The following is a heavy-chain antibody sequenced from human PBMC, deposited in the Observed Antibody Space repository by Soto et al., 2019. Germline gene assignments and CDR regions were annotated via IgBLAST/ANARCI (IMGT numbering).Heavy chain of an antibody. CDR3: ARNPGITIFGVPYWRDYYYYMDV. V-gene: IGHV1-18*01. Sequence: QVQLVQSGAEVKKPGASVKVSCKASGYTFTSYGISWVRQAPVQGLEWMGWISAYNGNTNDAQKVKDRVTMTTDTSTSTAYMELRSMRSDDTAVYYCARNPGITIFGVPYWRDYYYYMDVWGKGTTVTVSS. D-gene: IGHD3-3*01. CDR2: ISAYNGNT. CDR1: GYTFTSYG. J-gene: IGHJ6*03.